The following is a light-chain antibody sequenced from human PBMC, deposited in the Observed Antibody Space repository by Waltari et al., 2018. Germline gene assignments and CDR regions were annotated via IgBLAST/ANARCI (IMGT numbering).Light chain of an antibody. CDR3: QTWDTGIWV. Sequence: QLVLTQSPSAYASLGASVKLTCTLSSGHSNYAIAWHQQQPEKGPRFLMNLNSDGSHSRGDGISDRFSGSSSGSERYLTISSLQSEDEADYYCQTWDTGIWVFGGGTKLTV. CDR2: LNSDGSH. V-gene: IGLV4-69*01. CDR1: SGHSNYA. J-gene: IGLJ3*02.